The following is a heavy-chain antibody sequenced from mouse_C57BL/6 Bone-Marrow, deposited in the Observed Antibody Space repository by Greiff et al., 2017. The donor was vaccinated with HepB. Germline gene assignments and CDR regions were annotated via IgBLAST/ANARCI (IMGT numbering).Heavy chain of an antibody. CDR3: ANENCPFDY. J-gene: IGHJ2*01. D-gene: IGHD4-1*01. Sequence: LQESGAELVKPGASVKMSCKASGYTFTSYWITWVKQRPGQGLEWIGDIYPGSGSTNYNEKFKSKATLTVDTSSSTAYMQLSSLTSEDSAVYYCANENCPFDYWGQGTTLTVSS. CDR2: IYPGSGST. CDR1: GYTFTSYW. V-gene: IGHV1-55*01.